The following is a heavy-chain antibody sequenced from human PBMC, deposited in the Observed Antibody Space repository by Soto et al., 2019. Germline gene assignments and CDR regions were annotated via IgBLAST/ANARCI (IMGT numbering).Heavy chain of an antibody. V-gene: IGHV1-3*01. CDR1: GYTFTSYA. J-gene: IGHJ6*02. CDR2: INAGNGNT. CDR3: ASLNLDCSGWYESRNYDTDA. D-gene: IGHD6-19*01. Sequence: ASVKVSCKASGYTFTSYAMHWVRQAPGQRLEWMGWINAGNGNTKYSQKFQGRVTITRDTSAGTAYMELSSLRSEDTAVYYCASLNLDCSGWYESRNYDTDAWRHGTTVTVS.